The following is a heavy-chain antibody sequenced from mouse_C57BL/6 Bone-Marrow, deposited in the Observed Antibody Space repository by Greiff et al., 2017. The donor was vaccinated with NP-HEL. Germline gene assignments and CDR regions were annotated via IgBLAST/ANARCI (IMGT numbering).Heavy chain of an antibody. CDR1: GFNIKNTY. D-gene: IGHD1-1*01. CDR2: IDPANGNT. V-gene: IGHV14-3*01. CDR3: ARAVVAPHYYAMDY. J-gene: IGHJ4*01. Sequence: VQLQQSVAELVRPGASVKLSCTASGFNIKNTYMHWVKQRPEQGLEWIGRIDPANGNTKYAPKFQGKATLTADTSANTASLQLSSLTSEDTAIYYCARAVVAPHYYAMDYWGQGTSVTVSS.